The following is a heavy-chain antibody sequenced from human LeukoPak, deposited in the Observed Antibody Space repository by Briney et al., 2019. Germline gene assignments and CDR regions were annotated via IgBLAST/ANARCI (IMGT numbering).Heavy chain of an antibody. CDR1: GFTFSSYA. CDR3: AKVRFDFWSGYWDY. J-gene: IGHJ4*02. D-gene: IGHD3-3*01. Sequence: GSLPLSCAASGFTFSSYAMSWVRQAPGKGLEWVSAISGSGGGTYYADSVKGRFTISRDNSKKTLYLQMNSLRAEDTAVYYCAKVRFDFWSGYWDYWGQGTLVTVSS. V-gene: IGHV3-23*01. CDR2: ISGSGGGT.